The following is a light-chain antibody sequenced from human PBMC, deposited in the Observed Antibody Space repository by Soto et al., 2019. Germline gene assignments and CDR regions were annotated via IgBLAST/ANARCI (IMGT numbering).Light chain of an antibody. J-gene: IGLJ2*01. CDR1: SSDVGTYNL. V-gene: IGLV2-23*01. CDR3: SSYAPSVNLVV. Sequence: QSVLTQPASVSGSPGQSITISCTGTSSDVGTYNLVSWYQQHPGKAPKLIISEGSRRPSGVSDRFSGSQSDNTASLTISGLQAEDEANYYCSSYAPSVNLVVFGGGTKLTVL. CDR2: EGS.